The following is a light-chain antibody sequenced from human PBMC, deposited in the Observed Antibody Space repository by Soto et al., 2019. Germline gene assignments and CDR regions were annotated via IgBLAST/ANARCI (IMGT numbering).Light chain of an antibody. Sequence: EIVMTQSPATLSVSPGERATLSCRASQSVSSDLAWYHQKPGQAPRLLIYGASTRATGIPARFSGSGSGTDFTLTISRLEPEDFAVYYCQQYGSSIQTFGQGTKVDIK. CDR3: QQYGSSIQT. CDR1: QSVSSD. V-gene: IGKV3-15*01. J-gene: IGKJ1*01. CDR2: GAS.